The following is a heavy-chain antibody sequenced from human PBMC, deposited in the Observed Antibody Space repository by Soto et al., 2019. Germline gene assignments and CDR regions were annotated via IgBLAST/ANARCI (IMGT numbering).Heavy chain of an antibody. CDR1: GFIFSSYN. J-gene: IGHJ4*02. CDR3: TRVHYYDNSGLDY. CDR2: IWFDGSNK. V-gene: IGHV3-33*01. D-gene: IGHD3-22*01. Sequence: QVQLVESGGGVVQPGRSLRLSCEASGFIFSSYNLHWVRQPPGKRLEWVAVIWFDGSNKDYADSVRGRFTISRDNSKNTVFLQMNSLRADDTATYYCTRVHYYDNSGLDYWGPGTLVTVSS.